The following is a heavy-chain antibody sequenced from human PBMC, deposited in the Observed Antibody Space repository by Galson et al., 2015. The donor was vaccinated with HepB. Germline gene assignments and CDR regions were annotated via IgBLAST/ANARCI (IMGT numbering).Heavy chain of an antibody. CDR3: AGAKTGYGSGLDAFDI. Sequence: SETLSLTCTVSGGSIHSNYYWAWVRQPPGKGLEWIGSIYYSGNTYYNPSLKSRVTISVDTSKNQLSLKLTSVTAADTAVYYCAGAKTGYGSGLDAFDIWGQGTLVTVSS. D-gene: IGHD6-19*01. J-gene: IGHJ3*02. CDR1: GGSIHSNYY. V-gene: IGHV4-39*01. CDR2: IYYSGNT.